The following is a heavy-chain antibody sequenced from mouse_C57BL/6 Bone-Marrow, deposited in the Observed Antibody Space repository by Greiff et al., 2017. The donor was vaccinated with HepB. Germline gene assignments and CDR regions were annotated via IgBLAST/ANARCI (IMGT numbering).Heavy chain of an antibody. CDR3: ARAVAQAKAWFAY. J-gene: IGHJ3*01. CDR2: ISDGGSYT. D-gene: IGHD3-2*02. V-gene: IGHV5-4*01. CDR1: GFTFSSYA. Sequence: VQLVESGGGLVKPGGSLKLSCAASGFTFSSYAMSWVRQTPEKRLEWVATISDGGSYTYYPDNVKGRFTISRDNAKNNLYLQMSHLKSEDTAMYYCARAVAQAKAWFAYWGQGTLVTVSA.